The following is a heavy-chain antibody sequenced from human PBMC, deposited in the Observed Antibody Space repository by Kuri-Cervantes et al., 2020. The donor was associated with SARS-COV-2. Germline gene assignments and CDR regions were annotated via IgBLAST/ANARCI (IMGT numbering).Heavy chain of an antibody. J-gene: IGHJ4*02. CDR1: GYSFTNFA. CDR3: ARERWVGALDY. V-gene: IGHV1-18*01. D-gene: IGHD1-26*01. Sequence: ASVKVSCKTSGYSFTNFALTWVRQAPGQGLEWMGWVSAYNGNTNYAQKLQGRVTMTTDTSTSTAYMELRSLRSDDTAVYYCARERWVGALDYWGQGTLVTVSS. CDR2: VSAYNGNT.